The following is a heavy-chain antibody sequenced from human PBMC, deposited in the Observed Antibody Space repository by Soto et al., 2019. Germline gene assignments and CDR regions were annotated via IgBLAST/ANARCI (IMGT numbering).Heavy chain of an antibody. V-gene: IGHV4-31*03. CDR1: GGSISSGGYY. D-gene: IGHD6-6*01. CDR2: IYYSGST. J-gene: IGHJ5*02. Sequence: SETLSLTCTVSGGSISSGGYYWSWIRQHPGKGLEWIGYIYYSGSTYYNPSLKSRVTISVDTSKNQFSLNLSSVTAADTAVYYCARAGHSSSSEGANWFDPWGQGALVTVSS. CDR3: ARAGHSSSSEGANWFDP.